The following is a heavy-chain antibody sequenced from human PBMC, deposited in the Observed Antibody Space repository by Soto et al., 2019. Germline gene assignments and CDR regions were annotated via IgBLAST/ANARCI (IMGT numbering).Heavy chain of an antibody. CDR2: IYTSGTT. CDR3: AREGASGFGMDV. D-gene: IGHD1-26*01. J-gene: IGHJ6*02. CDR1: GGSIRSNY. Sequence: SETLSLTCSVSGGSIRSNYWSWIRQPAGKALEWIGRIYTSGTTNYNPSLKSRATMLIDTSKNQFSLILSSVTAADTGVYYCAREGASGFGMDVWGQGTTVTVYS. V-gene: IGHV4-4*07.